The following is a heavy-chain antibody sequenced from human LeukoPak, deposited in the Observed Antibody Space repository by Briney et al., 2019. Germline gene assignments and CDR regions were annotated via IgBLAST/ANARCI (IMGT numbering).Heavy chain of an antibody. CDR2: ISRSSSSI. D-gene: IGHD4-11*01. V-gene: IGHV3-48*04. CDR1: GFTFRSYS. J-gene: IGHJ4*02. CDR3: ARVYRHGYFDY. Sequence: GGSLRLSCAASGFTFRSYSMNWVRQAAGKGLEWVSYISRSSSSIYYADSVKGRFHISRENAKNSLYLKMNSLRAEDTAVYYCARVYRHGYFDYWGQGTLVTVSS.